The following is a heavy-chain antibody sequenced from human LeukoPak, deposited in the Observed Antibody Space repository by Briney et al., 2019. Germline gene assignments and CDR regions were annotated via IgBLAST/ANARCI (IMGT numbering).Heavy chain of an antibody. CDR3: ARERYGSGSYRRINWFDP. Sequence: SETLSLTCTVSGGSISSYYWSWIRQPAGKGLEWIGRIYTSGSTNYNPSLKSRVTMSVDTSKNQFSLKLGPVTAADTAVYYCARERYGSGSYRRINWFDPWGQGTLVTVSS. D-gene: IGHD3-10*01. V-gene: IGHV4-4*07. CDR2: IYTSGST. J-gene: IGHJ5*02. CDR1: GGSISSYY.